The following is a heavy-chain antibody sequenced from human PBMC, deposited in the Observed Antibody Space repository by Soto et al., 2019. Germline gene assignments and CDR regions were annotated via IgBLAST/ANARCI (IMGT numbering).Heavy chain of an antibody. Sequence: QLQLQESGPGLVRPSQTLSLTCTVSGDSISSGAYYWSWVRHHPGKGLEWTGHIYYSGNTYYNPSLMSRLTILVDTSKNQFSLKLSSVTAADTAVYYCASGGWFGENDAFDIWGQGTVVTVSS. CDR2: IYYSGNT. D-gene: IGHD3-10*01. V-gene: IGHV4-31*03. J-gene: IGHJ3*02. CDR1: GDSISSGAYY. CDR3: ASGGWFGENDAFDI.